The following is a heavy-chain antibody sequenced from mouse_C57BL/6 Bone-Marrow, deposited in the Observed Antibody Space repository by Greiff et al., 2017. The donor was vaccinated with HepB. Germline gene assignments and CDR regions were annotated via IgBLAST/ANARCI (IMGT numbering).Heavy chain of an antibody. D-gene: IGHD1-1*01. CDR1: GYTFTSYW. V-gene: IGHV1-72*01. J-gene: IGHJ4*01. Sequence: QVQLKQPGAELVKPGASVKLSCKASGYTFTSYWMHWVKQRPGRGLEWIGRIDPNSGGTKYNEQFKSKATLTVDKPSSTAYMQLSSLTSEDSAVYYCARKGLLYAMDYWGQGTSVTVSS. CDR2: IDPNSGGT. CDR3: ARKGLLYAMDY.